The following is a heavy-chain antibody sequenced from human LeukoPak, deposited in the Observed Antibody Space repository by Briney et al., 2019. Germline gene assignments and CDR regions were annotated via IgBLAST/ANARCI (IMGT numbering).Heavy chain of an antibody. J-gene: IGHJ4*02. CDR1: GFTFSSYS. V-gene: IGHV3-21*01. Sequence: GGSLRLSCAASGFTFSSYSMNWVRQAPRKGLEWVTSINSSSSYIYYADSVKGRFTISRDNAKNSLYLQMNSLRAEDTAVYYCASNYDYVWGSYLGEYYFDYWDQGTLVTVSS. D-gene: IGHD3-16*02. CDR2: INSSSSYI. CDR3: ASNYDYVWGSYLGEYYFDY.